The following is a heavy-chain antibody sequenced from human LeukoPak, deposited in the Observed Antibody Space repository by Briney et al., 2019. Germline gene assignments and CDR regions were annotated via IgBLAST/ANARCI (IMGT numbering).Heavy chain of an antibody. CDR1: GFTFSSYG. CDR3: AKVLPYYDILTGYYALDY. V-gene: IGHV3-23*01. D-gene: IGHD3-9*01. J-gene: IGHJ4*02. CDR2: ISGSGGST. Sequence: GGSLRLSCAASGFTFSSYGMSWVRQAPGKGLEWVSAISGSGGSTYYADSVKGRFTISRDNSKNTLYLQMNSLRAEDTAVYYCAKVLPYYDILTGYYALDYWGQGTLVTVSS.